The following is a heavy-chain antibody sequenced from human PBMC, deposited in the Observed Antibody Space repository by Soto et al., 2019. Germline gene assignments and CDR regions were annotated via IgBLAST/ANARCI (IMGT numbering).Heavy chain of an antibody. CDR3: GKGGGVNDPGSMDV. J-gene: IGHJ6*02. V-gene: IGHV3-43*01. D-gene: IGHD2-21*01. Sequence: EVQLVESGGGVVQPGGSLRLSCAASGFTFGNYSMHWVRQAPGKGLEWVSLTSCDGGSTCYADSVKGRFTISRDNSKNTLYLQMNSLTTEDTALYYCGKGGGVNDPGSMDVWGQGAMVTVSS. CDR2: TSCDGGST. CDR1: GFTFGNYS.